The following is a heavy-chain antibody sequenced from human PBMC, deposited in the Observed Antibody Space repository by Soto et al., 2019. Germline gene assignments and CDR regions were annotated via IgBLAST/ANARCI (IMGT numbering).Heavy chain of an antibody. J-gene: IGHJ6*03. Sequence: GGSLRLSCAASGFTFDDYAMHWVRQAPGKGLEWVSGISWNSGSIGYADSVKGRFTISRDNAKNSLYLQMNSLRAEDTALYYCAKAVQVQAAMQFADYYYYYMDVWGKGTTVTVSS. D-gene: IGHD2-2*01. CDR2: ISWNSGSI. CDR3: AKAVQVQAAMQFADYYYYYMDV. CDR1: GFTFDDYA. V-gene: IGHV3-9*01.